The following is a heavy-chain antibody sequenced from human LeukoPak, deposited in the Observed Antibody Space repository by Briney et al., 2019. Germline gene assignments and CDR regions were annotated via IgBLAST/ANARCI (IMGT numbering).Heavy chain of an antibody. D-gene: IGHD3-10*01. V-gene: IGHV4-28*06. CDR3: ARTISGIYDAFDI. CDR1: GYSISSNW. J-gene: IGHJ3*02. Sequence: PSETLSLTCAVSGYSISSNWWGWTRQPPGKGLEWIGSIYYSGSTNYNPSLKSRVTMSVDTSKNQFSLKLSSVTALDTAVYYCARTISGIYDAFDIWGQGTMVTVSS. CDR2: IYYSGST.